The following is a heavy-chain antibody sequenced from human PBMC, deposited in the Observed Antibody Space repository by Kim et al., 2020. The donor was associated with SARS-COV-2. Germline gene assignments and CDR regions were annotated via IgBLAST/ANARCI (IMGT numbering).Heavy chain of an antibody. CDR1: GFTFSSYA. Sequence: GGSLRLSCAASGFTFSSYAMSWVRQAPGKGLEWVSAISDSGGSTYYADSVKGRFTISRDNSKNTLYLQMNSLRAEDTAVYYCANQKFDPGTYCGGDCYSGYYGMDVCGQGTTVTVSS. D-gene: IGHD2-21*02. J-gene: IGHJ6*02. CDR3: ANQKFDPGTYCGGDCYSGYYGMDV. V-gene: IGHV3-23*01. CDR2: ISDSGGST.